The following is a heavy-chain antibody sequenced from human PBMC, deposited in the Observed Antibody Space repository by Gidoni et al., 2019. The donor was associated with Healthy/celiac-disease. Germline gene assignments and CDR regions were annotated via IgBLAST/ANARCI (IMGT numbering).Heavy chain of an antibody. CDR1: GFTFSSYA. CDR2: ISGSGGST. D-gene: IGHD3-22*01. CDR3: AKDPYYDSRDFDY. Sequence: EVQLLESGGGLVQPGGSLRLSCAASGFTFSSYAMGWVRQAPWKGLEWVSAISGSGGSTYYADSVKGRFTISRDNSKNTLYLQMNSLRAEDTAVYYCAKDPYYDSRDFDYWGQGTLVTVSS. J-gene: IGHJ4*02. V-gene: IGHV3-23*01.